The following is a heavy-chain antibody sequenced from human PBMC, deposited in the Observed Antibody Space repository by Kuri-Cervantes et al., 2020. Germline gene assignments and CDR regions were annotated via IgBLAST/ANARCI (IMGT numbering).Heavy chain of an antibody. D-gene: IGHD3-3*01. Sequence: GGSLRLSCAASGFTFSSYAMHWVRQAPGKGPEWVAVISYDGSNKYYADSVKGRFTISRDNSKNTLYLQMNSLRAEDTAVYYCAKDQGTYYDFWSGYYPYYYYGMDVWGQGTTVTVSS. J-gene: IGHJ6*02. CDR3: AKDQGTYYDFWSGYYPYYYYGMDV. CDR1: GFTFSSYA. V-gene: IGHV3-30-3*01. CDR2: ISYDGSNK.